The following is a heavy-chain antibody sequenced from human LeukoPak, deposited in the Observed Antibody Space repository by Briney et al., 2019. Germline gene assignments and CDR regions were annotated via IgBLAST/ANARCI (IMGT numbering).Heavy chain of an antibody. CDR2: ISGSGGST. CDR3: ARDLNIVVVTAIAY. V-gene: IGHV3-23*01. Sequence: GGSLRLSCAASGFTFSSYAMSWVRQAPGKGLEWVSAISGSGGSTYYADSVKGRFTISRDNSKNTLYLQMNSLRAEDAAVYYCARDLNIVVVTAIAYWGQGTLVTVSS. J-gene: IGHJ4*02. CDR1: GFTFSSYA. D-gene: IGHD2-21*02.